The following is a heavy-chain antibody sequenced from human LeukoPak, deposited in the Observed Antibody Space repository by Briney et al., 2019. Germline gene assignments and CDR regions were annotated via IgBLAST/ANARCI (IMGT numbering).Heavy chain of an antibody. CDR3: ARDKIEGPTKLDY. CDR2: IKQDESEK. J-gene: IGHJ4*02. V-gene: IGHV3-7*01. CDR1: GFTFSSYW. Sequence: GGSLRLSCTASGFTFSSYWMSWVRQAPGKGLEWVANIKQDESEKYYVDSLKGRFTISRDKAKNSLYLQMNSLRAEDTAVYYCARDKIEGPTKLDYWGQGILVTVSS. D-gene: IGHD1-1*01.